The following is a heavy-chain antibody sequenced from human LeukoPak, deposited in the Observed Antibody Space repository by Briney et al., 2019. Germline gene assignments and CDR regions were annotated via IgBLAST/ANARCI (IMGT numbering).Heavy chain of an antibody. CDR3: ASHPKAKSPYYYDSSGYYYLDY. CDR1: GFTFSSYA. V-gene: IGHV3-23*01. J-gene: IGHJ4*02. D-gene: IGHD3-22*01. Sequence: GGSLRLSCAASGFTFSSYAMSWVRQAPGKGLEWVSAISGSGGSTYYADSVKGRFTISRDNSKNTLYLQMNRLRAEDTAVYYCASHPKAKSPYYYDSSGYYYLDYWGQGTLVTVSS. CDR2: ISGSGGST.